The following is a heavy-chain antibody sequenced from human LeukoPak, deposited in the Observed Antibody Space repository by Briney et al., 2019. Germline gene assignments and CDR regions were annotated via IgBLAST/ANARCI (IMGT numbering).Heavy chain of an antibody. J-gene: IGHJ4*02. CDR1: GYTFTGYY. CDR3: ARVRDSSSFSSDTAIDY. V-gene: IGHV1-2*02. D-gene: IGHD6-13*01. Sequence: GASVKVSCKASGYTFTGYYMHWVRQAPGQGLEWMGWINPNSGGTNYAQKFQGRDTMTRDTSISTAYMELSRLRSDDTAVYYCARVRDSSSFSSDTAIDYWGQGTLVTVSS. CDR2: INPNSGGT.